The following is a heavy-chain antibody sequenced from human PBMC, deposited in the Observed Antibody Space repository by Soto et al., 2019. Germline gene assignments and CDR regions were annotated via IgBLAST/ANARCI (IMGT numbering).Heavy chain of an antibody. D-gene: IGHD3-22*01. CDR3: AKDHSSGYYTAFDY. CDR1: GFTFSSYA. V-gene: IGHV3-23*01. Sequence: TGGSLRLSCAASGFTFSSYAMSWVRQAPGKGLEWVSAISGSGGSTYYADSVKGRFTISRDNSKNTLYLQMNSLRAEDTAVYYCAKDHSSGYYTAFDYWGQGTLVTVSS. CDR2: ISGSGGST. J-gene: IGHJ4*02.